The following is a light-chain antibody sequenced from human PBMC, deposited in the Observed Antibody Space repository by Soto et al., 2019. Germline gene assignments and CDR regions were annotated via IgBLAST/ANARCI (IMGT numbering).Light chain of an antibody. CDR3: VQCIQIPYT. CDR2: EVS. CDR1: QSLLHTTGKTH. V-gene: IGKV2D-29*01. J-gene: IGKJ2*01. Sequence: DIMVTQTPLSLSVTPGQPASISCKSSQSLLHTTGKTHLYWYLQRPGQPPQLMISEVSNRFSGVAVRFSGSGSGTDFTLEISRVEADDVGVYYCVQCIQIPYTFGQGTRLEI.